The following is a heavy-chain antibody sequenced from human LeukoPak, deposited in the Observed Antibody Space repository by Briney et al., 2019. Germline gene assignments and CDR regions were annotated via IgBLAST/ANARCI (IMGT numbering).Heavy chain of an antibody. CDR2: ISYSGST. Sequence: PSETLSLTCSVSGGSISSSSYYWGWIRQPPGKGLEWIGTISYSGSTYYTPSLKSRVTISVDTSKNQFSLKLSSVTAADTAVFYCAGGIAHNWFDPWGQGTLVTVSS. D-gene: IGHD2-21*01. V-gene: IGHV4-39*01. CDR3: AGGIAHNWFDP. J-gene: IGHJ5*02. CDR1: GGSISSSSYY.